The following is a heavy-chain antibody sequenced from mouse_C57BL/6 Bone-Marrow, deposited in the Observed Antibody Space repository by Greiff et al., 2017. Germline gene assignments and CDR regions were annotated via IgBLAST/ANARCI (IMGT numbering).Heavy chain of an antibody. D-gene: IGHD1-1*01. CDR1: GYTFTSYW. CDR2: IYPGSGST. Sequence: QVQLQQSGAELVKPGASVKMSCKASGYTFTSYWITWVKQRPGQGLEWIGDIYPGSGSTNYNEKFKSKATLTVDTSSSTAYMQLSSLTSEDSAVYYCARCDYYGSTFDYWGQGTTLTVSS. J-gene: IGHJ2*01. V-gene: IGHV1-55*01. CDR3: ARCDYYGSTFDY.